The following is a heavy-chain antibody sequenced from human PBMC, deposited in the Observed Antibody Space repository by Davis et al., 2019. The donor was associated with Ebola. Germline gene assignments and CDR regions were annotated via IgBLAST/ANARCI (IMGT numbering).Heavy chain of an antibody. CDR3: ATAARYYYDSSGYYLGDY. CDR2: IIPIFGTA. J-gene: IGHJ4*02. CDR1: GGTFSSYA. V-gene: IGHV1-69*06. Sequence: SVKVSCKASGGTFSSYAISWVRQAPGQGLEWMGGIIPIFGTANYAQKFQGRVTITADKSTSTAYMELSSLRSEDTAVYYCATAARYYYDSSGYYLGDYWGQGTLVTVSS. D-gene: IGHD3-22*01.